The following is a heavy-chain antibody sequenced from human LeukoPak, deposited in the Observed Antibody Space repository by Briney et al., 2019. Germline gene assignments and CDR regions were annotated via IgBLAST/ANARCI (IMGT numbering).Heavy chain of an antibody. Sequence: GGSLILSCAASGFTFRSYAMSWVRQAPGKGLEWVSAISGSGGSTYYADSVRGRFTISRDNSKNTLYLHMNSLRAEDTALYYCARNYYEPTYDYYFDCWGQGTLVTVSS. J-gene: IGHJ4*02. V-gene: IGHV3-23*01. D-gene: IGHD1-26*01. CDR2: ISGSGGST. CDR3: ARNYYEPTYDYYFDC. CDR1: GFTFRSYA.